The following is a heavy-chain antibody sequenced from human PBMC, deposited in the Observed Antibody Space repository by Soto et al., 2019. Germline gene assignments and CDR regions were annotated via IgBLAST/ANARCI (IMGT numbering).Heavy chain of an antibody. D-gene: IGHD6-19*01. J-gene: IGHJ4*02. Sequence: PQTLSLTSAVYGGSFSGYYWSWIRQPPGKGLEWIGEINHSGSTNYNPSLKSRVTISVDTSKNQFSLKLSSVTAADTAVYYCARGLSWSSGWLDYWGQGTLVTVSS. CDR2: INHSGST. V-gene: IGHV4-34*01. CDR1: GGSFSGYY. CDR3: ARGLSWSSGWLDY.